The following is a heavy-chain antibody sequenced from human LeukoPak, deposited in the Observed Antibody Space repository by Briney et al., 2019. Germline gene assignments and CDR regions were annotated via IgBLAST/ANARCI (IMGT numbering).Heavy chain of an antibody. V-gene: IGHV3-23*01. Sequence: PGGSLRLSCAASGFTFSSYAMSWVRQAPGKGLEWVSAISGSGGSTYYADSVKGRFTISRDNSKNTLYLQMSSLRAEDTAVYYCAKDVAAMIVVLIDYWGQGTLVTVSS. CDR3: AKDVAAMIVVLIDY. D-gene: IGHD3-22*01. CDR2: ISGSGGST. CDR1: GFTFSSYA. J-gene: IGHJ4*02.